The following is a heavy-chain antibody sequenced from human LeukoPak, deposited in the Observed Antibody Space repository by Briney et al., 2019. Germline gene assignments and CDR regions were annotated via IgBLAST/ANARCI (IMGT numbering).Heavy chain of an antibody. Sequence: SETLSLTCTVSGSSISNYYYSWIRQPPGKGLEWIGYLHYSGSTNYNPSLKGRVTMSVDTSKNQFSLKLSSVTAADTAVYYCARGGGSTNWFDPWGQGTLVTVSS. CDR3: ARGGGSTNWFDP. CDR1: GSSISNYY. J-gene: IGHJ5*02. CDR2: LHYSGST. V-gene: IGHV4-59*01. D-gene: IGHD2-15*01.